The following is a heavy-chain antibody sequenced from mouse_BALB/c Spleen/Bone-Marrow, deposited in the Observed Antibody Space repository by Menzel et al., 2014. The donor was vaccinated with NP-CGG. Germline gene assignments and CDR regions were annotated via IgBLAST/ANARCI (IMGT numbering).Heavy chain of an antibody. V-gene: IGHV1S56*01. J-gene: IGHJ3*01. CDR1: GYTFTSYY. D-gene: IGHD3-2*01. CDR2: IYPGDGST. Sequence: VQLQQSGSELVKPGASVKMSCKASGYTFTSYYIHWVKQRPGQGLEWIGWIYPGDGSTKYNEKFKGKTTLTADKSSSTAYMLLSSLTSEDSAIYFCARTDSSGSWFAYWGQGTLVTVSA. CDR3: ARTDSSGSWFAY.